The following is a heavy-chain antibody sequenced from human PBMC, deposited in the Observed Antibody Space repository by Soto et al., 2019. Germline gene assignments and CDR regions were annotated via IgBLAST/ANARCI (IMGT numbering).Heavy chain of an antibody. V-gene: IGHV3-23*01. CDR3: AKDKNGYPYQSDFDY. J-gene: IGHJ4*02. D-gene: IGHD5-18*01. CDR2: ISGSGGST. Sequence: VGSLRLSCAASGFTFSSYAMSWVRQAPGKGLEWVSAISGSGGSTYYADSVKGRFTISRDNSKNTLYLQMNSLRAEDTAVYYCAKDKNGYPYQSDFDYWGQGTLVTVSS. CDR1: GFTFSSYA.